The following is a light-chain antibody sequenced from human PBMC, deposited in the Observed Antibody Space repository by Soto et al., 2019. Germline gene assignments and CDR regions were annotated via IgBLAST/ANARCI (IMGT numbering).Light chain of an antibody. Sequence: QSVLTQPPSVSGAPGQRVTISCTGNSSNLGAGYDVHWYQQLPGAAPKLVIFGNRNRPSGVPERFSGSKSGTSASLTISGLLPEDEAVYFCCTYAGHVPKFGGGTKVTVL. CDR2: GNR. CDR1: SSNLGAGYD. CDR3: CTYAGHVPK. J-gene: IGLJ2*01. V-gene: IGLV1-40*01.